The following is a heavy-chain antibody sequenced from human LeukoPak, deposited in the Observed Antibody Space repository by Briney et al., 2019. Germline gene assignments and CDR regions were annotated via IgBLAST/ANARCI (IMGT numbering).Heavy chain of an antibody. J-gene: IGHJ4*02. CDR3: ARVRGEAPFDY. CDR2: ISNRDNTI. D-gene: IGHD3-10*01. Sequence: GGSLRLSCAASGFSFSSYEMAWVRQAPGKGLEWLSFISNRDNTIYAADSVKGRFTISRDNAKNSLYLQMNSLRADDTAIYYCARVRGEAPFDYWGLGTLVTVSS. V-gene: IGHV3-48*03. CDR1: GFSFSSYE.